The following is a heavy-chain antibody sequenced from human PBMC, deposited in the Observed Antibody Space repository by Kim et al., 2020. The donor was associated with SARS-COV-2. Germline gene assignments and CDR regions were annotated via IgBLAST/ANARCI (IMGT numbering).Heavy chain of an antibody. CDR3: TTVAYTVLFYGMDV. J-gene: IGHJ6*02. Sequence: AASVKGRFTISREDSKNTLYLQMNSLKTEVTAVYYCTTVAYTVLFYGMDVWGQGTTVTVSS. V-gene: IGHV3-15*01. D-gene: IGHD3-16*01.